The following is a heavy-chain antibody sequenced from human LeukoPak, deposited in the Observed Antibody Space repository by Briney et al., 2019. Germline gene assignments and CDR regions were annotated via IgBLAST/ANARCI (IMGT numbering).Heavy chain of an antibody. D-gene: IGHD6-19*01. Sequence: PGGSLRLSCAASGFTFSSYAMSWVRQAPGKGLEWVSAISGSGGSTYYADSVKGRFTISRDNSKNTLYLQMNSLRAEDTAVYYCARDPALSSGWYVSDCWGQGTLVTVSS. CDR3: ARDPALSSGWYVSDC. CDR2: ISGSGGST. V-gene: IGHV3-23*01. CDR1: GFTFSSYA. J-gene: IGHJ4*02.